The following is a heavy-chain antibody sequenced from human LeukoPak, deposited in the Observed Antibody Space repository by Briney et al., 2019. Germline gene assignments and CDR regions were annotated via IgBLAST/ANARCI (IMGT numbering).Heavy chain of an antibody. CDR2: IYSGGST. CDR1: GFTVSNNY. CDR3: ARGEDY. Sequence: SGGSLRLSCVVSGFTVSNNYMSWVRQAPGKGLEWVSIIYSGGSTFYADSVKGRFTISRDNAKNTLYLQMNSLRAEDTAVYFCARGEDYWGQGTLVTVSS. V-gene: IGHV3-66*01. J-gene: IGHJ4*02.